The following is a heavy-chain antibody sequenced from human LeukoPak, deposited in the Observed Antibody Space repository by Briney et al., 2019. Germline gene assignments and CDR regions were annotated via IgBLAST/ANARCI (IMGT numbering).Heavy chain of an antibody. CDR3: ERVEDYDNGPIN. V-gene: IGHV4-59*08. Sequence: PTETLSLTFSVAGGSIISDHWSWVRQTTGKGLERIGDISYRGSTNSNPSLKSRVILSIDTSKHQCSLKVSSVTAADTAVYYCERVEDYDNGPINWGQGTLVNVSS. J-gene: IGHJ4*02. CDR2: ISYRGST. D-gene: IGHD3-22*01. CDR1: GGSIISDH.